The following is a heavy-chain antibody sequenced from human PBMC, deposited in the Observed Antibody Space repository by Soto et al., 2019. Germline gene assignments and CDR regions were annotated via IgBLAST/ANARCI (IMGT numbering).Heavy chain of an antibody. Sequence: QVQLQQWGAGLLKPSETLSLTCAIYGGSFSNYYWNWIGQPPGKGLEWMGKINHNGSTNYSPSLKSRLTISVDTSKNQFSLKLISVTAADTAVYFCGRGRGYSNAWGSYYSGMDVWGQGTTVTVSS. CDR1: GGSFSNYY. CDR2: INHNGST. CDR3: GRGRGYSNAWGSYYSGMDV. V-gene: IGHV4-34*01. J-gene: IGHJ6*02. D-gene: IGHD6-19*01.